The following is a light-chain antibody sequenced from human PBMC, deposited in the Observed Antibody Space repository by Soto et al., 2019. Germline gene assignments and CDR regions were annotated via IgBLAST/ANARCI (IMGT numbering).Light chain of an antibody. CDR1: QSVSDH. CDR2: GAS. CDR3: QQYSNWPPWT. Sequence: ETVMTQSPASLSVFPGERVTLSCRASQSVSDHLAWYQQKPGQAPRLLIYGASTRATGVPARFSGSASGTEFTLTICSLQSEDFAVYYCQQYSNWPPWTFGQGTKVDIK. V-gene: IGKV3-15*01. J-gene: IGKJ1*01.